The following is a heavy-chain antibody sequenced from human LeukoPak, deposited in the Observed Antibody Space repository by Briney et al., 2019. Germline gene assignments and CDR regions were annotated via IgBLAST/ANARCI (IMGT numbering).Heavy chain of an antibody. CDR3: AGVKGVVTAILDY. V-gene: IGHV4-61*02. D-gene: IGHD2-21*02. CDR1: GDSISSGSYY. J-gene: IGHJ4*02. Sequence: SETLSLTCTVSGDSISSGSYYWSWIRQPPGTGLEWIGRIYTSESTNYNPSLKSRVTISADTSKNQFSLKLISVTATDTAVYYCAGVKGVVTAILDYWGQGTLVTVSS. CDR2: IYTSEST.